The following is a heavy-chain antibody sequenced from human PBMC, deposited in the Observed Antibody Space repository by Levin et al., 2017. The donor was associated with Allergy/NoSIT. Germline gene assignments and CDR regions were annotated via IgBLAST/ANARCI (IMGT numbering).Heavy chain of an antibody. V-gene: IGHV2-5*02. J-gene: IGHJ4*02. D-gene: IGHD3-10*01. CDR3: AHRARAPDGSGSYPY. Sequence: SGPTLVKPTQTLTLTCTFSGFSLSTSGVGVGWIRQPPGKALEWLALIYWDDDKRYSPSLKSRLTITKDTTKNQVVLTMTNMDPVDTVTYYCAHRARAPDGSGSYPYWGQGILVTVSS. CDR2: IYWDDDK. CDR1: GFSLSTSGVG.